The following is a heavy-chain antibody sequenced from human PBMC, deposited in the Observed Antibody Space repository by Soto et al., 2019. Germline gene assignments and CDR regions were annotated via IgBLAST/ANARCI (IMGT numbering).Heavy chain of an antibody. V-gene: IGHV3-23*01. CDR3: ARSEMTYNWND. J-gene: IGHJ4*02. Sequence: LRLSCTASGFTFRGDAMSWVRQAPGKGLEWVSSISGSGEMTHYAESVKGRFTISRDNSKNTLYLQMESLRAEDTALYYCARSEMTYNWNDWGQGTLVTVSS. CDR1: GFTFRGDA. CDR2: ISGSGEMT. D-gene: IGHD1-1*01.